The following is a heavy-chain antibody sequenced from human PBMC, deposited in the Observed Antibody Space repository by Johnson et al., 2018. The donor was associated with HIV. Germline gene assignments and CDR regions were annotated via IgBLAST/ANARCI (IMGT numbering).Heavy chain of an antibody. V-gene: IGHV3-66*01. D-gene: IGHD2-2*01. CDR1: GFTVSSNY. J-gene: IGHJ3*02. CDR2: IYSGGST. Sequence: VHLVESGGGLVQPGGSLRLSCAASGFTVSSNYMSWVRQAPGKGLEWVSVIYSGGSTYYADSVNGRFTISRDNSKNTLYLQMKSRSAEDTAGYYCARGGSSTSLDAFDIWGQGTMVTVSS. CDR3: ARGGSSTSLDAFDI.